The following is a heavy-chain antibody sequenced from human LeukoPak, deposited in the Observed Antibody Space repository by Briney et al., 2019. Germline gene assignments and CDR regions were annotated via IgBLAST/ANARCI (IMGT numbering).Heavy chain of an antibody. CDR3: APRTTVTTS. V-gene: IGHV3-48*03. Sequence: PGGSLRLSCAVSGFTFSSCEMNWVRQAPGKGLEWVSYISTNGTVIHYADSVKGRFTISRDNAKNSLYLQMNSQRAEDTAVYYCAPRTTVTTSWGQGTLVTVSS. D-gene: IGHD4-17*01. CDR1: GFTFSSCE. J-gene: IGHJ4*02. CDR2: ISTNGTVI.